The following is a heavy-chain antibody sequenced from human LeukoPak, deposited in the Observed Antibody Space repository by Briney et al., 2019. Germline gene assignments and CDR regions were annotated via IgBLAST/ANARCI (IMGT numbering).Heavy chain of an antibody. Sequence: PGGTLRLSCAASGFTFSSYGMSWVSQAPGKGLEWVSAISGSGGSTYYADSVKGRFTISRDNSKNTLYLQMNSLRAEDTAVYYCAKDFEPDRYGLMVSAGAFDIWGQGTMVTVSS. D-gene: IGHD2-8*01. CDR3: AKDFEPDRYGLMVSAGAFDI. CDR1: GFTFSSYG. V-gene: IGHV3-23*01. J-gene: IGHJ3*02. CDR2: ISGSGGST.